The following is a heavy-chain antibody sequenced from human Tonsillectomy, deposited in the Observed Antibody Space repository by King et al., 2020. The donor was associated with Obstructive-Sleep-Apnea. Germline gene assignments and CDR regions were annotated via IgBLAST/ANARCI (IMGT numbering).Heavy chain of an antibody. CDR3: ARGRDILTEDAFDI. D-gene: IGHD3-9*01. CDR1: GGSTSSSSYY. Sequence: QLQESGPGLVKPSETLSLTCTVSGGSTSSSSYYWGWIRQPPGKGLEWIGNMYYSGSTYYNPSLKSRVTISVYTSKKQFSLKLSSVTAADTAVYYCARGRDILTEDAFDIWVQGTMVTVSS. V-gene: IGHV4-39*07. CDR2: MYYSGST. J-gene: IGHJ3*02.